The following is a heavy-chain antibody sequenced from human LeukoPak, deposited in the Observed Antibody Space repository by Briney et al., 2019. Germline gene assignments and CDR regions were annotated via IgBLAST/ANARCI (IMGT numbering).Heavy chain of an antibody. CDR2: IKQDGSEK. CDR1: GFTFSSYW. CDR3: ARVVSSSWYNWFDP. D-gene: IGHD6-13*01. Sequence: GGSLRLSCAASGFTFSSYWMSWVRRAPGKGLEWVANIKQDGSEKYYVDSVKGRFTISRDNAKNSLYLQMNSLRAEDTAVYYCARVVSSSWYNWFDPWGQGTLVTVSS. J-gene: IGHJ5*02. V-gene: IGHV3-7*01.